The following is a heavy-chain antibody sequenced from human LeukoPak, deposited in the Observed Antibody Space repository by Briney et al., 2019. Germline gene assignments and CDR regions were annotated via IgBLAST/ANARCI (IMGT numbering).Heavy chain of an antibody. V-gene: IGHV3-53*01. CDR3: ARDYYGSGSYE. CDR2: IYSGCST. D-gene: IGHD3-10*01. J-gene: IGHJ4*02. Sequence: QPGGPLRLSCAASGFTVSSNDMSWVRKAPGKGLEWGSIIYSGCSTYYGDSVKGRFTISRDNSKNTLYLQMNTLGAEDTAVYYCARDYYGSGSYEWGQGTLVTVSS. CDR1: GFTVSSND.